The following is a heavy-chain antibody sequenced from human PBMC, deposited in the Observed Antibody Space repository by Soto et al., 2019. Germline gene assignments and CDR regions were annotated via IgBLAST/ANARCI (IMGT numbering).Heavy chain of an antibody. CDR3: AKDLGMATSYFDY. Sequence: QVQLVESGGGVVQPGRSLRLSCAASGFTFSSYGMHWVRQAPGKGLEWVAVISYDGSNKYYADSVKGRFTISRDNSKNTLYLQMNSLRAEDTAVYYCAKDLGMATSYFDYWGQGTLVTVSS. J-gene: IGHJ4*02. D-gene: IGHD5-12*01. CDR1: GFTFSSYG. CDR2: ISYDGSNK. V-gene: IGHV3-30*18.